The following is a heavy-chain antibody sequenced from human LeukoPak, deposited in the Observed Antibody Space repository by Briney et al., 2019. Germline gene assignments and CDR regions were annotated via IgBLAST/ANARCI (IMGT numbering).Heavy chain of an antibody. CDR2: ISAYNGNT. V-gene: IGHV1-18*01. CDR3: ARAPGGDMVRGVIIRPWFDP. D-gene: IGHD3-10*01. J-gene: IGHJ5*02. CDR1: GYTFTSYG. Sequence: ASVKVSCKASGYTFTSYGISWVRQAPGQGLEWMGWISAYNGNTNYAQKLQGRVTMTTDTSTSTAYMELRSLRSDDTAVYYCARAPGGDMVRGVIIRPWFDPWGQGTLVTVSS.